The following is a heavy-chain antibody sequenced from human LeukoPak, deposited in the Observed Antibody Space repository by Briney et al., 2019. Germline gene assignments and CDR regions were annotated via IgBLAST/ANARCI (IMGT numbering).Heavy chain of an antibody. Sequence: PSETLSLTCVVYGGPFSSYFWSWIRQPPGKGLEWIGEINHSGSTNYNPSLKSRVTISVDKSKNHFSLKLNSVTAANTAMYYCMTESSGSPTRWGQGTLVTVSS. CDR2: INHSGST. V-gene: IGHV4-34*01. D-gene: IGHD3-22*01. J-gene: IGHJ4*02. CDR3: MTESSGSPTR. CDR1: GGPFSSYF.